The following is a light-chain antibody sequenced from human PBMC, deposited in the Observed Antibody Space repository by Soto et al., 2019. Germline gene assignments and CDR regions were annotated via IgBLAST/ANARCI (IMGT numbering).Light chain of an antibody. J-gene: IGLJ1*01. CDR3: QNWGTGIQV. CDR2: LNSDGSH. Sequence: QSVLTQSPSASASLGASVKLTCTLSSGHSSYAIAWHQQQPEKGPRYLMKLNSDGSHSKGDGIPDRFSGSSSGAERYLTISSLQSEDEADYYCQNWGTGIQVFGTGTKLTVL. V-gene: IGLV4-69*01. CDR1: SGHSSYA.